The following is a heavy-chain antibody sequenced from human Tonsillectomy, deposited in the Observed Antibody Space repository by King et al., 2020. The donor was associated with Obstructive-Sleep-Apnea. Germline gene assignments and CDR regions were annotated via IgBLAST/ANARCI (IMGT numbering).Heavy chain of an antibody. CDR2: IFSGGST. J-gene: IGHJ4*02. CDR3: ARGPPGLYGDYVGYFDY. D-gene: IGHD4-17*01. CDR1: GFTVSSNY. Sequence: VQLVESGGGLVQPGGSLRLSCAASGFTVSSNYMSWVRQAPGKGLEWVSIIFSGGSTYYADSWKGRFTISRHNSKNTLYLQMNSLRAEDTAVYYCARGPPGLYGDYVGYFDYWGQGILVTVSS. V-gene: IGHV3-53*04.